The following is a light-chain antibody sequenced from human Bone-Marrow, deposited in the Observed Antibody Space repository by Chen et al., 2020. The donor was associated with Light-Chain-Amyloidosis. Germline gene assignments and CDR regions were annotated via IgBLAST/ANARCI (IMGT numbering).Light chain of an antibody. Sequence: HSALTQPASVSGAPGQAITIACTAGSRDIGNFKYVSWYQQHQDRAPKLIIYEVTNRPSGSPARFSGYTSADTASLTISGLQPEDEADYSCSSNVLSVNVFGGGTRLTVL. CDR3: SSNVLSVNV. CDR1: SRDIGNFKY. CDR2: EVT. J-gene: IGLJ2*01. V-gene: IGLV2-14*01.